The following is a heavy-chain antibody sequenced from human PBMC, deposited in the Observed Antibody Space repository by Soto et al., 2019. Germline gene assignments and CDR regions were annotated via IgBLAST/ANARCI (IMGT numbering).Heavy chain of an antibody. CDR3: ARKTDSIPSGGDV. CDR1: GFAVRHNY. D-gene: IGHD3-10*01. V-gene: IGHV3-53*04. Sequence: EVQLVESGGSLVQPGGSLRLSCTASGFAVRHNYMTWVRQAPGKGLEWVSLIYSGGDTAYEDSVKGRFTISRHTSQNTLYLQMNSLRAEDTAVYYCARKTDSIPSGGDVWGKGTAVTVSS. J-gene: IGHJ6*04. CDR2: IYSGGDT.